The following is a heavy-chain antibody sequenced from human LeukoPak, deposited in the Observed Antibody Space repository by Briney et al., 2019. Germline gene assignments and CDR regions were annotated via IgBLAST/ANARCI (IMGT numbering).Heavy chain of an antibody. Sequence: ASVKVSCKASGYTFTSYAMNWVRQAPGRGLEWMGWISAYNGNTNYAQKLQGRVTMTTDTSTSTAYMELRSLRSDDTAVYYCARVVPMLYGSGWPLWADYWGQGTLVTVSS. V-gene: IGHV1-18*01. CDR1: GYTFTSYA. J-gene: IGHJ4*02. CDR3: ARVVPMLYGSGWPLWADY. D-gene: IGHD6-19*01. CDR2: ISAYNGNT.